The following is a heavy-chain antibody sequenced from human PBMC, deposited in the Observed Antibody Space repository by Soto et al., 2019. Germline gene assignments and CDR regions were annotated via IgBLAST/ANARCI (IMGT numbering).Heavy chain of an antibody. D-gene: IGHD5-12*01. Sequence: QVQLQQWGAGLLKPSETLSLTCAVYGGSFSGYYWSWIRQPPGKGREWIGEINHSGSTNYNPSLKSRVTISVDTSKNQFSLKLSSVTAADTAVYYCARSGYDLGKHGFDYWGQGTLVTVSS. J-gene: IGHJ4*02. CDR2: INHSGST. CDR1: GGSFSGYY. CDR3: ARSGYDLGKHGFDY. V-gene: IGHV4-34*01.